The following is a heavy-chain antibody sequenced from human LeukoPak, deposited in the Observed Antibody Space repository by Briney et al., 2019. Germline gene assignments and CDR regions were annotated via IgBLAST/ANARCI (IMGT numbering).Heavy chain of an antibody. J-gene: IGHJ4*02. D-gene: IGHD3-22*01. V-gene: IGHV4-31*03. Sequence: SSETLSLTCTVSGDSISSGGYYWTWIRQNPAKGLEWLGYIYHSGSAYYNSSLKSRITISVDTSKNQFSLNMSSVTVADTAVYYCARDSSGYYVFDYWGQGTLVTVSS. CDR3: ARDSSGYYVFDY. CDR2: IYHSGSA. CDR1: GDSISSGGYY.